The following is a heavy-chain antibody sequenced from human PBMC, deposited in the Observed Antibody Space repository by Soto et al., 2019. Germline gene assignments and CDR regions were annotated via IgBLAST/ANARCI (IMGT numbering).Heavy chain of an antibody. J-gene: IGHJ4*02. CDR3: ARDFGHGYYLDY. CDR2: ITDSSDTV. CDR1: GFSFSNYN. Sequence: SLRLSCVASGFSFSNYNMNWVRQAPGKGLEWVSYITDSSDTVHYADSVRGRSTISRDNAESSLYLQMNSLRDEDTAVYFCARDFGHGYYLDYWGRGTLVTVSS. D-gene: IGHD3-3*01. V-gene: IGHV3-48*02.